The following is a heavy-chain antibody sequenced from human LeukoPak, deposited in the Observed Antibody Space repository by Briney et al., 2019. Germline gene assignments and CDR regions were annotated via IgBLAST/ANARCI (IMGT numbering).Heavy chain of an antibody. CDR3: AKGLGGSGWYYFDY. D-gene: IGHD6-19*01. CDR1: GFTFDDYA. CDR2: ISWNSGSI. V-gene: IGHV3-9*01. J-gene: IGHJ4*02. Sequence: PGRSLRLSCGASGFTFDDYAMHWVRQAPGKGLEWVSGISWNSGSIGYADSVKGRFTISRDNAKNSLYLQMNSLRAEDTALYYCAKGLGGSGWYYFDYWGQGTLVTVSS.